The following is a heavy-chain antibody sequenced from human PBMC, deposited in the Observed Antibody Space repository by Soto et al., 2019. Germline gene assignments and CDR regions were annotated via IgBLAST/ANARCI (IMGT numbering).Heavy chain of an antibody. J-gene: IGHJ5*02. CDR3: ARDQFGGRYNWFDP. V-gene: IGHV1-69*08. D-gene: IGHD1-26*01. Sequence: QVQLVQSGAEVKKPGSSVKVSCKASGGTFSSYTISWVRQAPGQGLEWMGRIIPILGIANYAQKFQGRVTITADKSTSTAYMELSSLRSEDTAVYYCARDQFGGRYNWFDPWGQGTLVTVSS. CDR2: IIPILGIA. CDR1: GGTFSSYT.